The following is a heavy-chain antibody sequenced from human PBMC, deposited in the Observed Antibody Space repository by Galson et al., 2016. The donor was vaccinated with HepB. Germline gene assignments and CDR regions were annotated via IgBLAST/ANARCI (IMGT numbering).Heavy chain of an antibody. D-gene: IGHD3-10*01. Sequence: SLRLSCAASGFTFSSYSMNWVRQAPGKGLEWVSSISSSSSYIHYADSVKGRFTISRDSAKNSLYLQMNSLRAEDTAVYYCARDILWFGELTRVYYFDYWGQGTLVTVSS. J-gene: IGHJ4*02. V-gene: IGHV3-21*01. CDR2: ISSSSSYI. CDR3: ARDILWFGELTRVYYFDY. CDR1: GFTFSSYS.